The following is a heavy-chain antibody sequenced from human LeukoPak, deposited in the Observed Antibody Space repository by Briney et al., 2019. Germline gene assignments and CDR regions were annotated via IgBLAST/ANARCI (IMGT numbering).Heavy chain of an antibody. J-gene: IGHJ4*02. V-gene: IGHV4-39*01. D-gene: IGHD3-22*01. Sequence: SETLSLTCTVSGGSISSSSYYWGRIRQPPGKGLEWIGSMYYTGSTYYNSSLKSRVTISQDTSKNQFSLKLTSVTAADTAVYFCASDNSGYYYFDSWGQGTLVTVSS. CDR1: GGSISSSSYY. CDR2: MYYTGST. CDR3: ASDNSGYYYFDS.